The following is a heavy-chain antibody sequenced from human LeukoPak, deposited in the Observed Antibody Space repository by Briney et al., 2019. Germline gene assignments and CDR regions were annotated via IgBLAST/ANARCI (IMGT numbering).Heavy chain of an antibody. CDR3: ARTPLGRWELLGDY. CDR2: FDPEDGET. Sequence: ASVKVSCKVSGYTLTELSMHWVRQAPGKGLEWMGGFDPEDGETIYAQKFQGRVTMTEDTSTDTAYMELSSLRSEDTAVYFCARTPLGRWELLGDYWGQGTLVTVSS. V-gene: IGHV1-24*01. D-gene: IGHD1-26*01. CDR1: GYTLTELS. J-gene: IGHJ4*02.